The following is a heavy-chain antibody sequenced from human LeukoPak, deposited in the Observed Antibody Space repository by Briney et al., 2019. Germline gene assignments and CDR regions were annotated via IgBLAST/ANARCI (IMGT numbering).Heavy chain of an antibody. J-gene: IGHJ4*02. D-gene: IGHD2-21*02. CDR2: ISKNGGNT. CDR1: GFTFSWYG. Sequence: GGSLRLSCLGSGFTFSWYGMNWVRQAPWRELEYVSAISKNGGNTYYVDSVKGRFTISRDNSKNTLYLQMNSLRVEDTAVYFCVKDLSDRDVDYWGQGTLVTVFS. V-gene: IGHV3-64D*06. CDR3: VKDLSDRDVDY.